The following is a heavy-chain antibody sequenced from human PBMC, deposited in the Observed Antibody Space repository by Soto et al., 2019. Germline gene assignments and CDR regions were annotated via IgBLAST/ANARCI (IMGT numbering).Heavy chain of an antibody. D-gene: IGHD3-10*01. Sequence: KTSETLSLTCTVSGDSISSGFYYWSWIRQPPGEGLEWIGYIYGSGSTYYNPSLKSRVTISEDMSKNQFSLNLRSVTAADTAVYYCARDGPVLPGLDVWGQGTTVTVSS. CDR1: GDSISSGFYY. J-gene: IGHJ6*02. CDR3: ARDGPVLPGLDV. V-gene: IGHV4-30-4*01. CDR2: IYGSGST.